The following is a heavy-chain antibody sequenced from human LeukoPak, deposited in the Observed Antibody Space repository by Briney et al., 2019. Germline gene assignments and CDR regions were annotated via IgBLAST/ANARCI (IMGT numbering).Heavy chain of an antibody. CDR3: ARGGVVVVAATYLDY. J-gene: IGHJ4*02. D-gene: IGHD2-15*01. CDR2: ISGSGGST. Sequence: GGSLRLSCAASGFTFSSYAMSWVRQAPGKGLEWVSAISGSGGSTYYADSVKGRFTISRDNSKNTLYLQMNSLRAEDTAVYYCARGGVVVVAATYLDYWGQGTLVTVSS. V-gene: IGHV3-23*01. CDR1: GFTFSSYA.